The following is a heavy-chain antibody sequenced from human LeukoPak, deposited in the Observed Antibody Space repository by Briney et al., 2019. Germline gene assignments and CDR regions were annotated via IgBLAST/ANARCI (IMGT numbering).Heavy chain of an antibody. CDR3: ARIGYSSSSFDY. J-gene: IGHJ4*02. CDR1: GFIFGNYW. Sequence: GGSLRLSCAASGFIFGNYWMTWVRQAPGKGLEWVANIKQDGSEKDYVDTMKGRFTISRDDAKNSLYLQMNSLRAEDTGVYFCARIGYSSSSFDYWGRGTLVTVSS. CDR2: IKQDGSEK. D-gene: IGHD6-13*01. V-gene: IGHV3-7*01.